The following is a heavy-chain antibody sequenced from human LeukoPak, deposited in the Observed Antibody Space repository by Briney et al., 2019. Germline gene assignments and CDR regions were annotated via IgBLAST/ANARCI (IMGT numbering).Heavy chain of an antibody. CDR2: ISGSGGST. CDR1: GFTFSSYA. CDR3: AKGHSVVPAAVPHGYFDY. Sequence: GGSLRLSCAASGFTFSSYAMRWVRQAPGKGLEWVSAISGSGGSTYYADSVKGRFTISRDNSKNTLYLQMNSLRAEDTAVYYCAKGHSVVPAAVPHGYFDYWGQGTLVTVSS. D-gene: IGHD2-2*02. V-gene: IGHV3-23*01. J-gene: IGHJ4*02.